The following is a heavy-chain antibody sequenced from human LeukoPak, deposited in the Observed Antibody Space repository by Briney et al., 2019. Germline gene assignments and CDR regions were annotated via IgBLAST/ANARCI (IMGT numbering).Heavy chain of an antibody. CDR2: ISYDGSNK. CDR1: GFTFSSYA. J-gene: IGHJ6*03. D-gene: IGHD4-11*01. Sequence: PGGSLRLSCAASGFTFSSYAMHWVRQAPGKGLEWVAIISYDGSNKYYADSVKGRFTISRDNAKNSLYLQMNSLRAEDTAVYYCARDQGDYSNYVFYYYMDVWGKGTTVTVSS. CDR3: ARDQGDYSNYVFYYYMDV. V-gene: IGHV3-30-3*01.